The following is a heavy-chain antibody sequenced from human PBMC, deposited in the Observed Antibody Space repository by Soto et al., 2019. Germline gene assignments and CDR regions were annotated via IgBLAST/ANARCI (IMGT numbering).Heavy chain of an antibody. V-gene: IGHV4-59*01. CDR2: IYYSGET. J-gene: IGHJ6*02. CDR1: GDSISRYY. D-gene: IGHD3-10*01. Sequence: QVQLQESGPGLVKPSETLSLTCTVSGDSISRYYWSWIRLSPGMGLEWIGYIYYSGETNYNPSVKSRVTISVDRTKNQFSLKLSSVTAADTAVYYCARDQGGEFLKGSGMDVWGQGTTVTVSS. CDR3: ARDQGGEFLKGSGMDV.